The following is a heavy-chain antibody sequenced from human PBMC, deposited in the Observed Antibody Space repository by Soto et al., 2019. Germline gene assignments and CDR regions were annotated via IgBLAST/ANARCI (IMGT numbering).Heavy chain of an antibody. CDR2: IYYSGST. CDR1: GGSVSSGSYY. Sequence: SETLSLTCTVSGGSVSSGSYYWSWIRQPPGKGLEWIGYIYYSGSTNYNPSLKSRVTISVDTSKNQFSLKLSSVTAADTAVYYCARLVYDYVWGSYRYMPYYFDYWGQGTLVTVSS. V-gene: IGHV4-61*01. J-gene: IGHJ4*02. CDR3: ARLVYDYVWGSYRYMPYYFDY. D-gene: IGHD3-16*02.